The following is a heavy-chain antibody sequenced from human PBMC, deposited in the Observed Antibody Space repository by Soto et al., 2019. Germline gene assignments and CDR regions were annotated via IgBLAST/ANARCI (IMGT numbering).Heavy chain of an antibody. CDR1: GFSFRSFG. D-gene: IGHD4-17*01. Sequence: QVQLVETGGGVVQPGGSLRLSCEVSGFSFRSFGMHWVRQAPGKGLEWVTVISHEGSYKHYAESVKGRFTISRDDSKNTLYIQMNILRDEDTAVYYCAKEGGYGDRIADDYYYYGMDVWGQGTTVTVSS. CDR2: ISHEGSYK. CDR3: AKEGGYGDRIADDYYYYGMDV. J-gene: IGHJ6*02. V-gene: IGHV3-30*18.